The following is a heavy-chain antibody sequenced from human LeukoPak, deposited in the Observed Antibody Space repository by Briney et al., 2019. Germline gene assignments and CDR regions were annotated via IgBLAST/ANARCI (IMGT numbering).Heavy chain of an antibody. Sequence: ASVKVSCKASGYTLTSYGISWVRQAPGQGLEWMGWISAYNGNTNYAQKLQGRLTMTADPSTSTVYLVLDSLRSEDTAVYYCAREGVFQAFDMWGHGTMVTVSS. CDR3: AREGVFQAFDM. CDR1: GYTLTSYG. V-gene: IGHV1-18*01. J-gene: IGHJ3*02. CDR2: ISAYNGNT.